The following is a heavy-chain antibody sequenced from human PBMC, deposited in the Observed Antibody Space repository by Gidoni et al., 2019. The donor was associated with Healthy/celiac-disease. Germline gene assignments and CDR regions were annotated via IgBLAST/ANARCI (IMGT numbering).Heavy chain of an antibody. CDR1: AACFTSYW. Sequence: EVQLVQSGAEVKKPGESLRILCQGSAACFTSYWISWVRQMPGKGLEWMGRIDPSDSYTNYSPTFQGHVTISADKSISTAYLQWSSLKASDTAMYYCAREGVLLGWFDLWGRGTLVTVSS. CDR3: AREGVLLGWFDL. D-gene: IGHD3-10*01. V-gene: IGHV5-10-1*03. J-gene: IGHJ2*01. CDR2: IDPSDSYT.